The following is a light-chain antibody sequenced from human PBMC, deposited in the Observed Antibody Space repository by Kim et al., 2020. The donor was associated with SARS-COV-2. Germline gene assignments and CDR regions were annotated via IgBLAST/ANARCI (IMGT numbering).Light chain of an antibody. V-gene: IGKV1-12*01. J-gene: IGKJ4*01. CDR1: QDISSW. CDR2: AAS. CDR3: QQANSFPLT. Sequence: ASVGDRVTITCRASQDISSWLAWYQQMPGKAPRLPIYAASSLQSGVPSRFSGSGSGTDFTLTISSLQPEDFATYYCQQANSFPLTFGGGTKVDIK.